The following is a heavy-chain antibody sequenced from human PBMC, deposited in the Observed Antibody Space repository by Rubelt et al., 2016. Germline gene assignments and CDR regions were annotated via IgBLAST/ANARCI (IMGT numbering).Heavy chain of an antibody. J-gene: IGHJ5*02. CDR1: GGSISSYY. V-gene: IGHV4-59*01. D-gene: IGHD6-13*01. CDR2: IYYSGST. CDR3: AQTNYIAAAATGWFDP. Sequence: QVQLQESGPGLVKPSETLSLTCTVSGGSISSYYWSWIRQHPGKGLEWIGYIYYSGSTNYNPSLKSRVTISVDTSKNQFSLKRSSVTAADTAVYYCAQTNYIAAAATGWFDPWGQGTLVTVSS.